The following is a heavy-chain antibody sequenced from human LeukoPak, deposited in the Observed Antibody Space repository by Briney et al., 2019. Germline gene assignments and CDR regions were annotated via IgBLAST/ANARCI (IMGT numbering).Heavy chain of an antibody. CDR1: GFTFSNAW. D-gene: IGHD2/OR15-2a*01. CDR3: TTVSFLHYYYYYMDV. J-gene: IGHJ6*03. CDR2: IKSKTDGGTT. Sequence: GGSLRLACAASGFTFSNAWMSWVRQAPGKVLERVVLIKSKTDGGTTDYAAPVKGRFTISRDDSKNTLYLQMNSLKTEDTAVYYCTTVSFLHYYYYYMDVWGKGTTVTVSS. V-gene: IGHV3-15*01.